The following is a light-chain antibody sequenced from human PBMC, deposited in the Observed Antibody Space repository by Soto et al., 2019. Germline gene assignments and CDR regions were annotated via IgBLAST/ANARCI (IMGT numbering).Light chain of an antibody. V-gene: IGKV1-17*01. CDR1: QGIRND. J-gene: IGKJ2*01. Sequence: DLQMTQSPSSLSASVGDRVTITCRASQGIRNDLGWYQQKPGKAPKRLISASSSLQSGVPSRFSGSGSGTDFTLTISSLQSEDFASYYCLQYNTYPYTFGQGTKLEI. CDR2: ASS. CDR3: LQYNTYPYT.